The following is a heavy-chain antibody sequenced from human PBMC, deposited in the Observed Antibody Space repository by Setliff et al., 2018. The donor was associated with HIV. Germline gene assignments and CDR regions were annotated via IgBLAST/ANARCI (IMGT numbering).Heavy chain of an antibody. D-gene: IGHD3-16*02. CDR3: ARAKAVGGVIITGGLDV. CDR2: INPSGGST. CDR1: GYTFTSYY. V-gene: IGHV1-46*01. Sequence: ASVKVSCKASGYTFTSYYMHWVRQAPGQGLEWMGIINPSGGSTNYAQKFQGRVTMTRDTSTLTLYMELSSLTSEDTAVYYCARAKAVGGVIITGGLDVWGQGTTVTVSS. J-gene: IGHJ6*02.